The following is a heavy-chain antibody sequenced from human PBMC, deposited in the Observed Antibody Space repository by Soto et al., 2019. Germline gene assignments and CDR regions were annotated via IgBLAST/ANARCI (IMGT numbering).Heavy chain of an antibody. D-gene: IGHD3-3*01. CDR1: GFTFSSYA. V-gene: IGHV3-23*01. J-gene: IGHJ4*02. CDR2: ISGSGGST. Sequence: GGSLRLSCAASGFTFSSYAMSWVRQAPGKGLEWVSAISGSGGSTYYADSVKGRFTISRDNSKNTLYLQMNSLRAEDTAVYYCAKVNGYYDFWSGFHYWGQGTLVTVSS. CDR3: AKVNGYYDFWSGFHY.